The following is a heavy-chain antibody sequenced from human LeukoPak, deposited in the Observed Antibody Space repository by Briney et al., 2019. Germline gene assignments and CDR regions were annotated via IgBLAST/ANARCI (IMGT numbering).Heavy chain of an antibody. J-gene: IGHJ4*02. V-gene: IGHV3-33*01. CDR1: GFTFSSYG. CDR3: ARDFTTTYYYDSSGPPS. CDR2: IWYDGSNK. D-gene: IGHD3-22*01. Sequence: GGSLRLSCAASGFTFSSYGMHWVRQAPGKGLEWVAVIWYDGSNKYYADSVKGRFTISRDNSKNTLYLQMNSLRAEDTAVYYCARDFTTTYYYDSSGPPSGGQGTLVTVSS.